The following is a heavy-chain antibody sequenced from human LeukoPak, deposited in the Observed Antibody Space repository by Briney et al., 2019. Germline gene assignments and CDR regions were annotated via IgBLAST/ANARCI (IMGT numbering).Heavy chain of an antibody. Sequence: SETLSLTCAVYGGSFSGYYWSWIRQPPEKGLDWIGEITRTGRINYNPALKGRVTMSLDTSKNQFSLELSSMTAADTAVYYCARLFDWGSGHWYFDLWGRGTLVTVSS. J-gene: IGHJ2*01. CDR1: GGSFSGYY. CDR2: ITRTGRI. V-gene: IGHV4-34*01. D-gene: IGHD3-9*01. CDR3: ARLFDWGSGHWYFDL.